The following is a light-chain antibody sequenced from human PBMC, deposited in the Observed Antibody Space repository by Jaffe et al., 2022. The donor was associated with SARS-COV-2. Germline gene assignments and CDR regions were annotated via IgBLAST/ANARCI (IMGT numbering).Light chain of an antibody. J-gene: IGKJ5*01. V-gene: IGKV1-33*01. CDR3: QQYNNLPIT. Sequence: DFQMTQSPSSLSASVGDRVTITCQASQDIRNHLNWYQHKPGKAPKLLIYDASNLITGVPPRFSGSGFGTDFTFTINNLQPEDIAMYYCQQYNNLPITFGQGTQLEIK. CDR2: DAS. CDR1: QDIRNH.